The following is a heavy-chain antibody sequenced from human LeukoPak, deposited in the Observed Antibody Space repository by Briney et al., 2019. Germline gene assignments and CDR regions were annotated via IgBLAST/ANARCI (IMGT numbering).Heavy chain of an antibody. CDR1: GYTFTNYG. CDR2: ISAYNDNT. D-gene: IGHD6-19*01. Sequence: ASVKVSCKASGYTFTNYGISWVRQAPGQGLEWMGWISAYNDNTNYAQKLQGRVTMTTDTSTSTAYMELRSLRSDDTAVYYCARDRPGYSSGWYRDAFDIWGQGTMVTVSS. V-gene: IGHV1-18*01. J-gene: IGHJ3*02. CDR3: ARDRPGYSSGWYRDAFDI.